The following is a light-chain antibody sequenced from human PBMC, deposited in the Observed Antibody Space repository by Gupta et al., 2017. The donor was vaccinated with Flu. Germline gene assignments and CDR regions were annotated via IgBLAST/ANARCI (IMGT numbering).Light chain of an antibody. J-gene: IGKJ4*01. CDR1: QTMNNNN. CDR2: GAS. V-gene: IGKV3-20*01. CDR3: QQEHKSPLN. Sequence: EIVLTQSPGTLSLSPGERATLSCRASQTMNNNNLAWYQQKPGQAPRLLIYGASTRATGIADRFSGSGSGTDFTLTISRLEPEDFAVYYCQQEHKSPLNFGRGTKVDIK.